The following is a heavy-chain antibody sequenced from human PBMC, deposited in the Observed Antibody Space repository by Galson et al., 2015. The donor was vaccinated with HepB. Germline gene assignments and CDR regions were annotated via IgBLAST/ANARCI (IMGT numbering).Heavy chain of an antibody. J-gene: IGHJ3*02. D-gene: IGHD3-22*01. CDR1: GGSVSSGSYY. CDR2: IYYSGST. Sequence: ETLSLTCTVSGGSVSSGSYYWSWIRQPPGKGLEWIGYIYYSGSTNYNPSLEGRVTISVDTSKNQFSLKLSSVTAADTAVYYCARGVSGYYDSSGPSGAFDIWGQGTMVTVSS. CDR3: ARGVSGYYDSSGPSGAFDI. V-gene: IGHV4-61*01.